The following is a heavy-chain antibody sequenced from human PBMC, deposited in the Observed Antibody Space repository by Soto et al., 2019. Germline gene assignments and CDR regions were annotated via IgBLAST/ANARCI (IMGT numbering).Heavy chain of an antibody. CDR1: GGTFSSYT. D-gene: IGHD3-3*01. CDR3: ARDYAYYDFWSGYYATPHNYYYYGMDV. Sequence: SVKVSCKASGGTFSSYTISWVRQAPGQGLEWMGRIIPILGIANYAQKFQGRVTITADKSTSTAYMELSSLRSEDTAVYYCARDYAYYDFWSGYYATPHNYYYYGMDVWGQGTTVTVSS. J-gene: IGHJ6*02. CDR2: IIPILGIA. V-gene: IGHV1-69*04.